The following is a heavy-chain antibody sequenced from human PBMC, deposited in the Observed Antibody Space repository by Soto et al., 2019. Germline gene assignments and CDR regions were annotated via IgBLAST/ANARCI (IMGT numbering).Heavy chain of an antibody. CDR1: GGTFSSYT. Sequence: QVPLVQSGAEVKKPGSSVKVSCKASGGTFSSYTISWVRQAPGQGLEWMGRIIPILGIANYAQKFQGRVTITADKSTSTAYMELSSLRSEDTAVYYCARVADYGGYGMDVWGQGTTVTVSS. D-gene: IGHD4-17*01. V-gene: IGHV1-69*02. CDR2: IIPILGIA. J-gene: IGHJ6*02. CDR3: ARVADYGGYGMDV.